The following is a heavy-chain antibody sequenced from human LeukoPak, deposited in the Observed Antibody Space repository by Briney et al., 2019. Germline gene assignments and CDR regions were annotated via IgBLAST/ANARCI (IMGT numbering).Heavy chain of an antibody. J-gene: IGHJ3*02. V-gene: IGHV4-59*08. Sequence: SETLSLTCTVSGGSISGYYWSWIRQPPGKGLEWMWYFYYSGSTNYNPSLKSRLTISIDTSENQFSLKLSSVTAADTAVYYCAREYSRSSGRRAFDIWGQGTMVTVSS. D-gene: IGHD6-6*01. CDR2: FYYSGST. CDR3: AREYSRSSGRRAFDI. CDR1: GGSISGYY.